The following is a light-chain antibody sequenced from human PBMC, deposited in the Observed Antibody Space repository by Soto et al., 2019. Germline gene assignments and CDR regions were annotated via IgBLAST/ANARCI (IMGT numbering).Light chain of an antibody. CDR2: GAT. CDR1: QGISSY. J-gene: IGKJ1*01. CDR3: QKYNSAPWT. V-gene: IGKV1-27*01. Sequence: DIQMTQSPSSLSASVGDRVTITCRASQGISSYLAWYQQKPGKVPKLLIYGATTLQSGVPSRFSGSGSGTYFTLTISSLHPEDVATYYCQKYNSAPWTFGQGTKVEMK.